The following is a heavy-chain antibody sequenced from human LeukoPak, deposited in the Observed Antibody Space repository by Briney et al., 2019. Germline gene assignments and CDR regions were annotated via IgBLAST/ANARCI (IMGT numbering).Heavy chain of an antibody. CDR2: ISYDGSNK. J-gene: IGHJ4*02. CDR3: AKSGGTSSSGPGS. V-gene: IGHV3-30*18. D-gene: IGHD6-19*01. Sequence: GGSLRLSCAASGFTFSSYGMHWVRQAPGKGLEWVAVISYDGSNKYYADSVKGRFTISRDNSKNTLYLQMNSLRAEDTAVYYCAKSGGTSSSGPGSGGQGTLVTVSS. CDR1: GFTFSSYG.